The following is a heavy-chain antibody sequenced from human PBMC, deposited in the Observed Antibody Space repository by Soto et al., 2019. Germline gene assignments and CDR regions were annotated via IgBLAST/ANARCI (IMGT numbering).Heavy chain of an antibody. CDR1: GFTFSSYT. CDR2: IYYDGSKK. V-gene: IGHV3-30*04. J-gene: IGHJ4*02. CDR3: TRGGGNQLGDCYDN. D-gene: IGHD2-21*02. Sequence: QVQLVESGGGVVQPGRSLRLSCAASGFTFSSYTMHWVRQAPGKGLGWVALIYYDGSKKYYADYVKGRFTISRDNSKKMMNLDMNSLRTEDTAVYYCTRGGGNQLGDCYDNWGQGTLVTVSS.